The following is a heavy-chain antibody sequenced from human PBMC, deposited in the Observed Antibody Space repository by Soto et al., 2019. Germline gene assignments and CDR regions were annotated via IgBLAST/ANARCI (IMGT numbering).Heavy chain of an antibody. Sequence: GESLKISCPGSGYALTSYWIAWVRQIPGKGLEWMGIIYPGDSDTRYSPSFQGQVTISADKSITTAYLQWSSLKASDTAMYYCARGYCTTTICDPWFDPWGQGTLVTVS. CDR1: GYALTSYW. D-gene: IGHD2-2*01. V-gene: IGHV5-51*01. CDR3: ARGYCTTTICDPWFDP. J-gene: IGHJ5*02. CDR2: IYPGDSDT.